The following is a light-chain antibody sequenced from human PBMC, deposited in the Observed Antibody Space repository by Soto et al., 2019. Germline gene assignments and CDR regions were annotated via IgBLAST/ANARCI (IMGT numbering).Light chain of an antibody. V-gene: IGLV2-14*01. CDR3: KSYAVGSTYV. J-gene: IGLJ1*01. CDR1: GSDIGHFNY. Sequence: QSALTQPASVSGSPGQSITISCTGTGSDIGHFNYVSWYQQQPGKAPKLMIYEVDNRPSGVSIRFSGSKSGSTASLTISGLQAEDEADYYCKSYAVGSTYVFGTGTKLTVL. CDR2: EVD.